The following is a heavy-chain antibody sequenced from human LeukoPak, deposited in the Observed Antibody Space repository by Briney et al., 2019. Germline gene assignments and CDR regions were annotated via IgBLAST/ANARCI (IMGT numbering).Heavy chain of an antibody. Sequence: GGSLRLSCAASGFTFSSYGMHWVRQAPGKGLEWVAVIWYDGSNKYYADSVKGRFTISRDNSKNTLYLQMNSLRAEDTAVYYCARDPPYSGSWYFDPNGNYGMDVWGKGTTVTVSS. J-gene: IGHJ6*04. D-gene: IGHD6-13*01. CDR1: GFTFSSYG. V-gene: IGHV3-33*01. CDR3: ARDPPYSGSWYFDPNGNYGMDV. CDR2: IWYDGSNK.